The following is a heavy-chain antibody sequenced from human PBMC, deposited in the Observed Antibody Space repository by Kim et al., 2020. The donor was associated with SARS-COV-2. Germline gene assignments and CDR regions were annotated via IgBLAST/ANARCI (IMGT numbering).Heavy chain of an antibody. V-gene: IGHV1-8*01. D-gene: IGHD6-19*01. CDR1: GYTFTSYD. CDR3: TRRRSGHHDNWFDP. J-gene: IGHJ5*02. CDR2: MNPNSGNT. Sequence: ASVKVSCKASGYTFTSYDLNWVRQATGQGLEWLGWMNPNSGNTGYAEKFRGRISMNREISTSTAYMELSSMTSEDTAVYYCTRRRSGHHDNWFDPLGQGTLVTVSS.